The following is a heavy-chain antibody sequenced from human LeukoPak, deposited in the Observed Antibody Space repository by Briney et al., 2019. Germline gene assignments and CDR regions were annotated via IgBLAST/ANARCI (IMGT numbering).Heavy chain of an antibody. D-gene: IGHD3-3*01. CDR3: ARGSSYDFWSGYYTGGWLDP. CDR1: GFTFSSYA. V-gene: IGHV3-30-3*01. J-gene: IGHJ5*02. CDR2: ISYDGSNK. Sequence: GSLRLSCAASGFTFSSYAMHWVRQAPGKGLEWVALISYDGSNKYYADSVEGRFTISRDNSKNTLYLQMNSLRAEDTAVYYCARGSSYDFWSGYYTGGWLDPWGQGTLVTVSS.